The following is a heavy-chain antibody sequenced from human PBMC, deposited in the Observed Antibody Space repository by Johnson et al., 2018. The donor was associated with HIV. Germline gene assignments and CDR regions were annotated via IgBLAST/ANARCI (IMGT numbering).Heavy chain of an antibody. CDR3: GKARSSGSGAFDI. Sequence: QVQLVESGGGVVQPGRSLRLSCAASGFTFSSYALHWVRQAPGKGLEWFAVISYDGSNKYYADSVQGRLTISSDNAKNSLYLQMTRLRVEDTAVYYCGKARSSGSGAFDIWGQGTMVTVSS. CDR2: ISYDGSNK. D-gene: IGHD3-10*01. V-gene: IGHV3-30*04. CDR1: GFTFSSYA. J-gene: IGHJ3*02.